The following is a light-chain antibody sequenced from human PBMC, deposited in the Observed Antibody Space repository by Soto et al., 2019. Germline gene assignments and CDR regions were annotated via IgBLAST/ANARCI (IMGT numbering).Light chain of an antibody. CDR3: QQYNNYWT. CDR2: KAS. CDR1: QSISSW. J-gene: IGKJ1*01. V-gene: IGKV1-5*03. Sequence: DIQMTQSPSTLSASVGDRVTITCRASQSISSWLAWYQQKPGKAPKLLIYKASSLESGVPSRFSGSGSGKEFTLTISSLQPDDFAAYYCQQYNNYWTFGQGTKVEIK.